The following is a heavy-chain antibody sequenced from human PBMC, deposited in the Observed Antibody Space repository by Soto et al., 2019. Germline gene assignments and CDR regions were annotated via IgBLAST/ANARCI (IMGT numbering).Heavy chain of an antibody. V-gene: IGHV4-59*08. CDR3: ARSLYYDSSGLCAFDI. CDR2: IHYSGNT. J-gene: IGHJ3*02. Sequence: SETLSLTCTVSGDSIGTYYWSWIRQPPGKGLEWIGYIHYSGNTDYNPSLKSRVTISGDTSKNQFSLKLRSVTAADTAVYYCARSLYYDSSGLCAFDIWGQGTMVTVSS. CDR1: GDSIGTYY. D-gene: IGHD3-22*01.